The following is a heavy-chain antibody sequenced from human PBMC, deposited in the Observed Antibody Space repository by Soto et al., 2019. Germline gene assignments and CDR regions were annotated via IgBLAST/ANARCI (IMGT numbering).Heavy chain of an antibody. CDR3: ARAPRSSWYAP. J-gene: IGHJ5*02. CDR2: ISAYNGNT. D-gene: IGHD6-13*01. V-gene: IGHV1-18*01. Sequence: QVQLVQSGAEVKKPGASVKVSCKASGYTFTSYGITWVRQAPGQGLEWMGWISAYNGNTNYAQKLQGRVTMTTDTSTSTAYRELRSMRSDDTAVYYCARAPRSSWYAPWGQGTLVTVSS. CDR1: GYTFTSYG.